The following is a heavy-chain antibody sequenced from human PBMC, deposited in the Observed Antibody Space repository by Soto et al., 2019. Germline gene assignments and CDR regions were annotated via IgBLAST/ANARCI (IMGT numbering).Heavy chain of an antibody. CDR1: GVSISSYY. Sequence: SETLSLTCTVSGVSISSYYWIWIRQPPGKGLEWIGYIYYSGSTNYNPSLKSRVTISVDTSKNQFSLKLSSVTAADTAVYYCARGRTSIDCSSTSCYYYMDVWGKGTTVTVSS. CDR3: ARGRTSIDCSSTSCYYYMDV. J-gene: IGHJ6*03. CDR2: IYYSGST. V-gene: IGHV4-59*01. D-gene: IGHD2-2*01.